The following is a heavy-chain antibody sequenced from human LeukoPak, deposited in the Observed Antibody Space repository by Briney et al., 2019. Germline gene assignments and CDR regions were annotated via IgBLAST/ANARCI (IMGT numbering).Heavy chain of an antibody. Sequence: GSLRLSCAASGFTFSSYEMNWVRQAPGKGLEWVSYISSSGSTIYYADSVKGRFTISRDNAKNSLYLQMNSLRAEDTAVYYCARDTTETRTYYFDYWGQGTLVTVSS. J-gene: IGHJ4*02. CDR2: ISSSGSTI. CDR1: GFTFSSYE. D-gene: IGHD1-14*01. V-gene: IGHV3-48*03. CDR3: ARDTTETRTYYFDY.